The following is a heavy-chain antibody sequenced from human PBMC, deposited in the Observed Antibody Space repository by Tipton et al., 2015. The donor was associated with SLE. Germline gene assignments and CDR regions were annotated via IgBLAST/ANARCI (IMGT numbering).Heavy chain of an antibody. CDR2: IYHSGST. D-gene: IGHD3-9*01. CDR3: ARTRGMTGSRFYFDY. Sequence: TLSLTCAVSGGSISSSDWWSWVRQPPGKGLEWIGEIYHSGSTNYNPSLKSRVTISVDRSKNSFSLRLTSVTAADTAVYYCARTRGMTGSRFYFDYWGQGTLATVSS. V-gene: IGHV4-4*02. CDR1: GGSISSSDW. J-gene: IGHJ4*02.